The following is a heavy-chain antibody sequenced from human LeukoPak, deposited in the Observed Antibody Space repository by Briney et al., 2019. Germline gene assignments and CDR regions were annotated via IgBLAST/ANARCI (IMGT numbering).Heavy chain of an antibody. CDR3: ARVGIAAAGGVTNWFDP. CDR1: GYTFTSYD. J-gene: IGHJ5*02. Sequence: ASVKVSCKASGYTFTSYDINWVRQATGQGLEWMGWMNPNSGNTGYAQKFQGRVTTTRNTSISTAYMELSSLRSEDTAVYYCARVGIAAAGGVTNWFDPWGQGTLVTVSS. CDR2: MNPNSGNT. D-gene: IGHD6-13*01. V-gene: IGHV1-8*01.